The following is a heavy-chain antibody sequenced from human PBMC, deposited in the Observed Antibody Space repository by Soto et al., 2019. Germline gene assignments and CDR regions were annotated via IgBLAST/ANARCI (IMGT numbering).Heavy chain of an antibody. V-gene: IGHV1-69*13. CDR2: IIPIFGTA. CDR3: ARDVVHCSGGSCYSAKAFDY. Sequence: ASVKVSCKASGGTFSSYAISWVRQAPGQGLEWMGGIIPIFGTANYAQKFQGRVTITADESTSTAYMELSSLRSEDTAVYYCARDVVHCSGGSCYSAKAFDYWGQGTLVTVSS. D-gene: IGHD2-15*01. J-gene: IGHJ4*02. CDR1: GGTFSSYA.